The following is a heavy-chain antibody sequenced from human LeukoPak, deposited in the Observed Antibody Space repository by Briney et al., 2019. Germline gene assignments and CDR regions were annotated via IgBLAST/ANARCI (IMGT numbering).Heavy chain of an antibody. Sequence: GASVKVSCKASGYTFTSYAMHWVRQAPGQRLEWMGWINAGNGNTKYSQKFQGRVTITRDTSASTAYMELRSLRSEDTAVYYCARWGAGEWLAYYGMDVWGQGTTVTVSS. CDR3: ARWGAGEWLAYYGMDV. CDR1: GYTFTSYA. J-gene: IGHJ6*02. D-gene: IGHD6-19*01. CDR2: INAGNGNT. V-gene: IGHV1-3*01.